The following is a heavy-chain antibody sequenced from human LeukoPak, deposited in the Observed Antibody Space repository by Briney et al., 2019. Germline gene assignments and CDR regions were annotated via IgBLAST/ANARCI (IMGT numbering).Heavy chain of an antibody. CDR3: ARATHYDSSGYCSDY. V-gene: IGHV1-69*13. CDR1: GGTFSSYA. D-gene: IGHD3-22*01. J-gene: IGHJ4*02. CDR2: IIPIFGTA. Sequence: ASVKVSCKASGGTFSSYAISWVRQAPGQGLEWMGGIIPIFGTANYAQKFQGRVTITADESTSTAYMELSSLRSEDTAVYYCARATHYDSSGYCSDYWGQGTLVTASS.